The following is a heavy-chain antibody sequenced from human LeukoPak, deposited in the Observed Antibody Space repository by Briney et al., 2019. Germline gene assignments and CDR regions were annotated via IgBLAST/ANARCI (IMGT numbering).Heavy chain of an antibody. CDR3: ARGSYGDYGMDV. CDR1: GFTFSSYS. J-gene: IGHJ6*02. V-gene: IGHV3-48*02. CDR2: ISSSSSTI. Sequence: GGSLRLSCAASGFTFSSYSMNWVRQAPGKGLEWVSYISSSSSTIYYADSVKGRFTISRDNAKNSLYPQMNSLRDEDTAVYYCARGSYGDYGMDVWGQGTTVTVSS. D-gene: IGHD1-26*01.